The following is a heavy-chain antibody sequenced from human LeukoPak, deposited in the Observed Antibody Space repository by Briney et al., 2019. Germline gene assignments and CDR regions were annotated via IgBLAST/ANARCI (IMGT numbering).Heavy chain of an antibody. J-gene: IGHJ6*04. V-gene: IGHV3-7*01. CDR2: INPDGSES. Sequence: GGSLRLSCVALEFEPTYFWMTWVRRAPGKGLEWVANINPDGSESFYLDSVRGRFTISRDNAKKSLYLQMNRLRAEDTAVYYCATFVGAVSGSYTVPGGLLVWGKGTTVSVSS. CDR1: EFEPTYFW. CDR3: ATFVGAVSGSYTVPGGLLV. D-gene: IGHD6-19*01.